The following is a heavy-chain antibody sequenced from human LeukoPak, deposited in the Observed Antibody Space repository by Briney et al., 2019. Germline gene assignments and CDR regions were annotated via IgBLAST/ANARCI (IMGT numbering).Heavy chain of an antibody. CDR3: ARDSS. CDR2: ISSNGGST. Sequence: PGGSLRLSCAASGFSFDAYTMHWVRQAPGKGLEYVSAISSNGGSTYYANSVRGRFTISRDNSKNTLFLQMGSLRAEDTAVYYCARDSSWGQGTLVTVSS. D-gene: IGHD6-19*01. V-gene: IGHV3-64*01. CDR1: GFSFDAYT. J-gene: IGHJ4*02.